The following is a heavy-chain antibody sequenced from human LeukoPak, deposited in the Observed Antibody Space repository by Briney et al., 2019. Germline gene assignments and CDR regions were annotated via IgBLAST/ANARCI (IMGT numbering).Heavy chain of an antibody. V-gene: IGHV1-69*01. D-gene: IGHD2-2*02. CDR3: ARVPYCSSTSCYTPYHY. CDR1: GGTFSSYA. Sequence: VKVSCKASGGTFSSYAISWVRQAPGRGLEWMGGIIPIFGTANYAQKFQGRVTITADESTSTAYMELSSLRSEDTAVYYCARVPYCSSTSCYTPYHYWGQGTLVTVSS. J-gene: IGHJ4*02. CDR2: IIPIFGTA.